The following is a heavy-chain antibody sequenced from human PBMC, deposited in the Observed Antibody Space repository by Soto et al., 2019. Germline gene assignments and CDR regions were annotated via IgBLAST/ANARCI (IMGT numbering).Heavy chain of an antibody. CDR3: ARALRGYSGHFDY. Sequence: VESGGGVVQPGRSLRLSCAASGFTFSSYGMHWVRQAPGKGLEWVAVIWYDGSNKYYADSVKGRFTISRDNSKNTLYLQMNSLRAEDTAVYYCARALRGYSGHFDYWGQGTLVTVSS. CDR2: IWYDGSNK. V-gene: IGHV3-33*01. J-gene: IGHJ4*02. D-gene: IGHD5-12*01. CDR1: GFTFSSYG.